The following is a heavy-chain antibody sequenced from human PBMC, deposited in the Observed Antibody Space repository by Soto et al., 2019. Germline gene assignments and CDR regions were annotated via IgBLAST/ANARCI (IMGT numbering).Heavy chain of an antibody. V-gene: IGHV4-30-2*01. CDR2: IYHSGGT. J-gene: IGHJ4*02. D-gene: IGHD3-22*01. CDR3: ARDSRSGYYLEF. CDR1: GDSISNGGYS. Sequence: QLQLQESGSGLVKPSQTLSLTCAVSGDSISNGGYSWNWIRQPPGKGLEWIGYIYHSGGTDYNPSLKSRVTITVDSSNNQFSLKLSSVTAAVTDVYYCARDSRSGYYLEFWGQGTLVTVSS.